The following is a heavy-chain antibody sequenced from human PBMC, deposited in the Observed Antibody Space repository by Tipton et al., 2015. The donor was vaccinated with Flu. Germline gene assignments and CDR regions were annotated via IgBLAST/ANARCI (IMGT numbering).Heavy chain of an antibody. D-gene: IGHD5-24*01. Sequence: SLRLSCTVSGFVFSVYAIHWVRQAPGKGLEWVSVIWNDGSKKYYAESVMGRFTISRDNTQKMVYLQMNSLRAEDTAVYYCARDHIGYNPFYGLDVWGQGATVSV. CDR3: ARDHIGYNPFYGLDV. CDR1: GFVFSVYA. CDR2: IWNDGSKK. J-gene: IGHJ6*02. V-gene: IGHV3-33*01.